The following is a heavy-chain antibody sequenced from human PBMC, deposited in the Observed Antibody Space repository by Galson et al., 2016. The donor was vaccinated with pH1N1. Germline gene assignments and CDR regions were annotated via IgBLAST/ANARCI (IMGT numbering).Heavy chain of an antibody. J-gene: IGHJ5*02. Sequence: SVKVSCKASGYTFIVYYMHWVRQAPGLGLEWMGWINPSNGATKYAQNFQGRVTLTRDTSINTAYMELSSLTSDDTALYYCATGSGNSWFDPWGQGTLVTVSS. D-gene: IGHD3-10*01. V-gene: IGHV1-2*02. CDR2: INPSNGAT. CDR3: ATGSGNSWFDP. CDR1: GYTFIVYY.